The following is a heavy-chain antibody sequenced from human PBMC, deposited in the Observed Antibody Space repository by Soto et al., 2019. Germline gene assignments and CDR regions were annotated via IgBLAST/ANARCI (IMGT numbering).Heavy chain of an antibody. Sequence: QVQQVESGGGVVQPGRSLRLSCAASGFTFSSYAMHWVRQAPGKGLEWVAVISYDGSNKYYADSVKGRFTISRDNSKNTLYLQMNSLRAEDTAVYYCARAGIAVAGTPFYFDYWGQGTLVTVSS. D-gene: IGHD6-19*01. J-gene: IGHJ4*02. CDR1: GFTFSSYA. V-gene: IGHV3-30-3*01. CDR2: ISYDGSNK. CDR3: ARAGIAVAGTPFYFDY.